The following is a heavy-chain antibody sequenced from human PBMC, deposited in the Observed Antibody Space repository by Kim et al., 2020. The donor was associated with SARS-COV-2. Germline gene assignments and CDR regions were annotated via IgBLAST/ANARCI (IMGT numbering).Heavy chain of an antibody. V-gene: IGHV3-7*01. J-gene: IGHJ5*02. CDR3: TRVLGDYGDYSYNWFHP. Sequence: PGGSLRLSCASSGFIFRGFWMSWVRQAPGRGLEWVANINQDGSDAFYVDSVRGRFTISRDNTKKSLYLQMNSLRVADTAVYYCTRVLGDYGDYSYNWFHPWGQGTPVTVSS. CDR2: INQDGSDA. CDR1: GFIFRGFW. D-gene: IGHD4-17*01.